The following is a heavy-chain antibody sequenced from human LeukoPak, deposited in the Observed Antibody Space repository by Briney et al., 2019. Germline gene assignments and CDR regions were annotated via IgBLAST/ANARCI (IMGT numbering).Heavy chain of an antibody. J-gene: IGHJ4*02. D-gene: IGHD2-21*02. CDR3: AKAPIVVVTADYYFDY. Sequence: GGSLRLSCAASGFTFSSYGMTWVRQAPGKGLEWVSYISSSTIYYADSVKGRFTISRDNSKNMLYLQMNSLRAEDTAVYYCAKAPIVVVTADYYFDYWGQGTLVTVSS. V-gene: IGHV3-48*01. CDR2: ISSSTI. CDR1: GFTFSSYG.